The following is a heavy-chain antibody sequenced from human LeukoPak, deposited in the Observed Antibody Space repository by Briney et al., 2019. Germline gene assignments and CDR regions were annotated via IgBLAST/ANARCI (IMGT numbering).Heavy chain of an antibody. CDR3: SRDSWPRASVGTNWFDP. CDR1: GYTFTFYY. J-gene: IGHJ5*02. V-gene: IGHV1-2*02. Sequence: ASVKVSCTTSGYTFTFYYMHWVRQAPGQGLEWMGWINPNSGGTTYAQKFQGRVTMTRDTSISTAYMELTRLRSDDTAVDYCSRDSWPRASVGTNWFDPWGQGTLVTVSS. CDR2: INPNSGGT. D-gene: IGHD4-23*01.